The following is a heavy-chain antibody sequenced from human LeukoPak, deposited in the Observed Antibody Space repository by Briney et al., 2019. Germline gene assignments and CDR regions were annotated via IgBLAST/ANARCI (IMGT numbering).Heavy chain of an antibody. CDR2: VGIDSGNT. CDR3: ARDHNYAFDN. J-gene: IGHJ4*02. CDR1: GFTFSDYS. D-gene: IGHD1-1*01. V-gene: IGHV3-48*01. Sequence: GGSLRLSCAASGFTFSDYSMNWVRQAPGKGLEWVSCVGIDSGNTKYADSVKGRFTISGEKAKNSLYLQMGSLRVEDTAVYYCARDHNYAFDNWGQGTLVTVSS.